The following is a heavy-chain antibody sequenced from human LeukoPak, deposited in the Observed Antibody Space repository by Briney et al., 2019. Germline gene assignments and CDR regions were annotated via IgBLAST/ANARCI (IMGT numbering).Heavy chain of an antibody. CDR3: AKDRGGGVYSYGLNWFDP. J-gene: IGHJ5*02. V-gene: IGHV3-30*02. D-gene: IGHD5-18*01. CDR1: GFTFSSYG. Sequence: GGPLRLSCAAPGFTFSSYGMHWVRQAPGKGLEWVAFIRYDGSNKYYADSVKGRFTISRDNSKNTLYLQMNSLRAEDTAVYYCAKDRGGGVYSYGLNWFDPWGQGTLVTVSS. CDR2: IRYDGSNK.